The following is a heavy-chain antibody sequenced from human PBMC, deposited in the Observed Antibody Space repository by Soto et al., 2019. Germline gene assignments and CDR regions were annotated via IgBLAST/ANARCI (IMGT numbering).Heavy chain of an antibody. CDR1: GASTRTSSYS. J-gene: IGHJ4*02. CDR3: VRLRGSGYPAFFDS. Sequence: QLQLQQSGPGHVRPSERLSLTCSVSGASTRTSSYSWGWVRQPPGKGLEWIGNSHHSGTSYYNPSVNRQVSISVDTSQNEVSLTMSSVTAADTALYYCVRLRGSGYPAFFDSWGQGTPITVSS. D-gene: IGHD3-22*01. CDR2: SHHSGTS. V-gene: IGHV4-39*01.